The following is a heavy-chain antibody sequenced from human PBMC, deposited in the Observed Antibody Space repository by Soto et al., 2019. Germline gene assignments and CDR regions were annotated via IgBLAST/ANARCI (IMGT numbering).Heavy chain of an antibody. CDR1: GGSFSGYY. CDR3: ARGPEVGYYDSSGYYQDY. J-gene: IGHJ4*02. V-gene: IGHV4-34*01. CDR2: INHSGST. Sequence: SETLSLTCAVYGGSFSGYYWSWIRQPPGKGLEWIGEINHSGSTNYNPSLKSRVTISVDTSKNQFSLKLTSVTAADTAVYYCARGPEVGYYDSSGYYQDYWGQGTLVTVSS. D-gene: IGHD3-22*01.